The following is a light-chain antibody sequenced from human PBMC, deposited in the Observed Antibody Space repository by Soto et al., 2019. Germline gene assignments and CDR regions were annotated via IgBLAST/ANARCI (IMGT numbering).Light chain of an antibody. Sequence: DIQMTQAPSTLSASVGDRVTVTCRASQSISNWLAWYQQKPGKAPKLLIYKASTLESVVPSRFSASGSGTQFTLSISSLQPDDSATYYCQQYYSQVTFGQGTKVDIK. CDR2: KAS. CDR1: QSISNW. CDR3: QQYYSQVT. V-gene: IGKV1-5*03. J-gene: IGKJ1*01.